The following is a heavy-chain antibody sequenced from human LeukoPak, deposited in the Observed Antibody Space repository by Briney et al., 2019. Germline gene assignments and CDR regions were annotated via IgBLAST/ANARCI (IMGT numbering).Heavy chain of an antibody. CDR1: GYRLTDNW. CDR3: ARHRYSSEGDYFDY. CDR2: IYPGDSDT. Sequence: GESLKISSKISGYRLTDNWIGWVRQMPGKGLEWMGIIYPGDSDTRYSPSFQGQVTISADKSISTAYLQWSSLKASDTAMYYCARHRYSSEGDYFDYWGQGTLVTVSS. V-gene: IGHV5-51*01. J-gene: IGHJ4*02. D-gene: IGHD6-19*01.